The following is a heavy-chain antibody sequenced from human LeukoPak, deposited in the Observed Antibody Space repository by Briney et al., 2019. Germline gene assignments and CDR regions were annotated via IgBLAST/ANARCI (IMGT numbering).Heavy chain of an antibody. V-gene: IGHV1-46*01. Sequence: ASVKVSCKASGYTFTSYYMHWVRQAPGQGLEWMGIINPSGGSTSCAQKFQGRVTMTRDTSTSTVYMELSSLRSEDTAVYYCARVVAVAGSGGKTDYWGQGTLVTVSS. CDR1: GYTFTSYY. CDR3: ARVVAVAGSGGKTDY. J-gene: IGHJ4*02. D-gene: IGHD6-19*01. CDR2: INPSGGST.